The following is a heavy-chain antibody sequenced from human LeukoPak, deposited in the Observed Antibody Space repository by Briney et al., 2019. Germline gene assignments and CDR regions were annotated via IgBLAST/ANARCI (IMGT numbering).Heavy chain of an antibody. CDR2: ISWNSGSI. V-gene: IGHV3-9*01. D-gene: IGHD4-17*01. Sequence: PGGSLRLSCAASGFTFDDYGMSWVRQAPGKGLEWVSGISWNSGSIGYADSVKGRFTISRDNAKNSLYLQMNSLRAEDTALYYCAKQSQSDYGDYEGYFQHWGQGTLVTVSS. J-gene: IGHJ1*01. CDR3: AKQSQSDYGDYEGYFQH. CDR1: GFTFDDYG.